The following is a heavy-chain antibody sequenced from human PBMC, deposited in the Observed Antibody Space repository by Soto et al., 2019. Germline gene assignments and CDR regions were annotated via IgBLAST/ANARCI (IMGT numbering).Heavy chain of an antibody. CDR1: GFTFSSYG. V-gene: IGHV3-33*01. J-gene: IGHJ5*02. CDR2: IWYDGSNK. CDR3: ARGDYYGSGSYHPDTSLPMFDP. Sequence: QVQLVESGGGVVQPGRSLRLSCAASGFTFSSYGMHWVRQAPGKGLEWVAVIWYDGSNKYYADSVKGRFTISRDNSKNTLYLQMNSLRAEDTAVYYCARGDYYGSGSYHPDTSLPMFDPWGQGTLVTVSS. D-gene: IGHD3-10*01.